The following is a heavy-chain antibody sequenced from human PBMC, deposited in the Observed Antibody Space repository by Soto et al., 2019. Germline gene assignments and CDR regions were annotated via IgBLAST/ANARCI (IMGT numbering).Heavy chain of an antibody. Sequence: QVQLVQSGAEEKKPGASAKVSCKASGYTFTSYAMHWVRQAPGQRLEWMGWINAGNGNTKYSQKFQGRVTITRDTSASTAYMELSSLRSEDTAVYYCARGGGWYVWFDPWGQGTLVTVSS. V-gene: IGHV1-3*05. CDR2: INAGNGNT. D-gene: IGHD6-19*01. CDR1: GYTFTSYA. J-gene: IGHJ5*02. CDR3: ARGGGWYVWFDP.